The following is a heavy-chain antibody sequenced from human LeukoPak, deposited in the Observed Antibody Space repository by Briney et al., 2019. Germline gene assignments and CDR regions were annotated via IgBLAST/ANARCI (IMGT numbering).Heavy chain of an antibody. D-gene: IGHD4-17*01. CDR3: ARMPTADY. CDR2: INQDGSKK. V-gene: IGHV3-7*01. J-gene: IGHJ4*02. Sequence: PGGSLRLSCAASGFTFSGYWMSWVRQAPGKGLEWVANINQDGSKKYYVDSVKGRFTISRDSAKNSLYLQMNSLRAEDTAVYYCARMPTADYWGQGTLVTVSS. CDR1: GFTFSGYW.